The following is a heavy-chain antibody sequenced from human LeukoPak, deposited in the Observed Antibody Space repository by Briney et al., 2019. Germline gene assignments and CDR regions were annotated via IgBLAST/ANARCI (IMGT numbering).Heavy chain of an antibody. CDR2: IYPRDSDT. D-gene: IGHD5-12*01. Sequence: GDSLKISCKASGYNFISQWIGRARQMPGKGLEWMGLIYPRDSDTRYSPSFQDQVTISADKSISTAYLQWNSLKASDTAMYYCTSGPWGIHYWGQGTLVTVSS. CDR1: GYNFISQW. CDR3: TSGPWGIHY. V-gene: IGHV5-51*06. J-gene: IGHJ4*02.